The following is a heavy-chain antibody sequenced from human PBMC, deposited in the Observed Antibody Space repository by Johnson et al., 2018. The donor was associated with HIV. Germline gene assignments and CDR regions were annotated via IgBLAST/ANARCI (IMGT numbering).Heavy chain of an antibody. V-gene: IGHV3-48*04. Sequence: VQLVESGGGLVQPGGSLRLSCAASGFTFSSYAMSWVRQAPGKGLEWVSYISMSGRTIYYADSVKGRFTISRDNAKNSLYLQMNSLRAEDTAVYYCARDDIRDGKSFDIWGQGTMVTVSS. CDR2: ISMSGRTI. CDR1: GFTFSSYA. J-gene: IGHJ3*02. CDR3: ARDDIRDGKSFDI.